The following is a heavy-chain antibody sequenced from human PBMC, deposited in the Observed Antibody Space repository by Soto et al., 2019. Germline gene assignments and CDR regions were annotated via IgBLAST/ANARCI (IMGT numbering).Heavy chain of an antibody. CDR2: IYHSGST. D-gene: IGHD3-22*01. V-gene: IGHV4-30-2*01. J-gene: IGHJ3*02. Sequence: SETLSLTCAVSGGSISSGGYSWSWIRQPPGKGLEWIGYIYHSGSTYYNPSLKSRVTISVDRSKNQFSLKLSSVTAADTAVYYCARSPETYYYDSSGYLGAFGIWGQGTMVTVSS. CDR1: GGSISSGGYS. CDR3: ARSPETYYYDSSGYLGAFGI.